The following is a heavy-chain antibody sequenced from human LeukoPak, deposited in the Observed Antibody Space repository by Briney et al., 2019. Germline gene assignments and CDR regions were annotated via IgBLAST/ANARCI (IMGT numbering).Heavy chain of an antibody. V-gene: IGHV1-2*02. CDR3: ASTQGYCTSTSCYDSGEVDD. CDR1: GYTFTDYY. Sequence: ASVKVSCKASGYTFTDYYVHWVRQAPGQGLEWMGWISPSSGGTNYAQKFQGRVTMTRDTSISTAYMELSSLRSEDTAVYYCASTQGYCTSTSCYDSGEVDDWGQGTLVTVSS. J-gene: IGHJ4*02. D-gene: IGHD2-2*01. CDR2: ISPSSGGT.